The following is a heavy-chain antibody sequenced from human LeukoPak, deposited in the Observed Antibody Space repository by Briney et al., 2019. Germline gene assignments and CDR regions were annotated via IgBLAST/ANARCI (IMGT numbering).Heavy chain of an antibody. CDR2: ISAYNGNT. J-gene: IGHJ4*02. V-gene: IGHV1-18*01. CDR1: GYTFTSYG. D-gene: IGHD3-10*01. Sequence: ASVKVSCKASGYTFTSYGISWVRQAPGQGLEWMGWISAYNGNTNYAQKLQGRVTMTTDTSTSTAYMELRSLRSDDTAVYYCARDLTDYWNYYGSGTLRVFDYWGQGTLVTVSS. CDR3: ARDLTDYWNYYGSGTLRVFDY.